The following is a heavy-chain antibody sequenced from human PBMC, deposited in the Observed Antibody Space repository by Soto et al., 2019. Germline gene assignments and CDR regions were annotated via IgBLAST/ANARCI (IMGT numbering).Heavy chain of an antibody. V-gene: IGHV1-8*01. J-gene: IGHJ4*02. CDR2: MNPNSGNT. Sequence: QVQLVQSGAGVKMPGASVRVSCKASGYTFISHDISWVRQATGQGLEWMGWMNPNSGNTGYGQKFQGRVTMTRNTSTSTSYMALSSLRSDDTAVYYCARGRYAIRGAFIIGELDYWGQGSLVIVSS. CDR3: ARGRYAIRGAFIIGELDY. CDR1: GYTFISHD. D-gene: IGHD3-10*01.